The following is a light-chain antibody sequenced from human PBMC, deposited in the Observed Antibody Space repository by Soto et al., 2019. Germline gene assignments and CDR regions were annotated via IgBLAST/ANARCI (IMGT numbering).Light chain of an antibody. CDR2: TAF. CDR1: QDIRSN. J-gene: IGKJ1*01. Sequence: AIHMTQSPSSLSASVVDRVTITCRASQDIRSNLGWYQQKPGQAPKLLIYTAFSLQSGVPSRFSGSRSGTDFTLTISSLQPEDFATYYCLQDYTYPRTFGQGTKVDIK. CDR3: LQDYTYPRT. V-gene: IGKV1-6*01.